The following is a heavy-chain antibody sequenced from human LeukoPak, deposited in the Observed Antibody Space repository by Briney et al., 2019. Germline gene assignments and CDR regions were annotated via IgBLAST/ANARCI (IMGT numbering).Heavy chain of an antibody. CDR1: GGSISSSSYY. CDR3: ARSDYGGNSGGIDY. V-gene: IGHV4-39*01. Sequence: SETLSLTCTVSGGSISSSSYYWGWIRQPPGKGLEWIGSIYYSGSTYYNPSLKSRVTISVDTSKNQFSLKLSSVTAADTAVYYCARSDYGGNSGGIDYWGQGTLVTVSS. J-gene: IGHJ4*02. CDR2: IYYSGST. D-gene: IGHD4-23*01.